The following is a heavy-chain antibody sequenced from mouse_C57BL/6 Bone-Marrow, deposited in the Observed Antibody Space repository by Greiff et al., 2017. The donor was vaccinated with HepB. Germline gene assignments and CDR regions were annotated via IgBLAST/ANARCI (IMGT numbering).Heavy chain of an antibody. Sequence: VQLQQSGAELVKPGASVKLSCKASGYTFPSYWMHWVKQRPGRGLEWIGRIDPNSGGTKYNEKFKSKATLTVDKPSSTAYMQLSSLTSEDSAVYYCARGETTVVAKGDYAMDYWGQGTSVTVSS. D-gene: IGHD1-1*01. V-gene: IGHV1-72*01. J-gene: IGHJ4*01. CDR3: ARGETTVVAKGDYAMDY. CDR1: GYTFPSYW. CDR2: IDPNSGGT.